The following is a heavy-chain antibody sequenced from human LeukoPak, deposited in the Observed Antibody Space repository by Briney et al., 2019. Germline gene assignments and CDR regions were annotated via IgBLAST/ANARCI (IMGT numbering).Heavy chain of an antibody. CDR2: ISGSAGST. D-gene: IGHD2-8*01. CDR3: AKVEGSMLRRNWYFDL. V-gene: IGHV3-23*01. Sequence: GGSLRLSCAASGFTFSSYAMSWVRQAPGKGLEWVSVISGSAGSTYYADSVKGRFTISRDNSKNTLFLRMNSLRAEDTAVYYCAKVEGSMLRRNWYFDLWGRGTVVIVSS. CDR1: GFTFSSYA. J-gene: IGHJ2*01.